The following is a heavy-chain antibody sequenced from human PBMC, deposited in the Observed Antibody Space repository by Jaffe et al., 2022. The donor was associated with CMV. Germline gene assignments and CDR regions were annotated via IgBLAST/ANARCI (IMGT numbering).Heavy chain of an antibody. J-gene: IGHJ4*02. D-gene: IGHD1-26*01. V-gene: IGHV3-48*03. CDR1: GFTFSSYE. CDR2: ISSSGSTI. Sequence: EVQLVESGGGLVQPGGSLRLSCAASGFTFSSYEMNWVRQAPGKGLEWVSYISSSGSTIYYADSVKGRFTISRDNAKNSLYLQMNSLRAEDTAVYYCARGGWELPQFIDYWGQGTLVTVSS. CDR3: ARGGWELPQFIDY.